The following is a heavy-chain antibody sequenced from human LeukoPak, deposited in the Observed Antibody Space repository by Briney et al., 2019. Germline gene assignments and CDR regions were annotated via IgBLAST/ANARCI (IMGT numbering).Heavy chain of an antibody. D-gene: IGHD5-12*01. J-gene: IGHJ4*02. Sequence: GGSLRLSCAASTFTLSNYWMNWVRQAPGKGLEWVATIKHDGSEKQYVDSVEGRVTISRDNAMNSLYLQMNSLRAEDTAVYYCARDRGLSGYDLCDYWGQGTLVTVSS. CDR3: ARDRGLSGYDLCDY. V-gene: IGHV3-7*01. CDR2: IKHDGSEK. CDR1: TFTLSNYW.